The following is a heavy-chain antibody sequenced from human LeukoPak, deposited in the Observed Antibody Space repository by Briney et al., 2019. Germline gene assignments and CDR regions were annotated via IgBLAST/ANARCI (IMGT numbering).Heavy chain of an antibody. V-gene: IGHV4-59*01. CDR2: IYYSGST. J-gene: IGHJ2*01. Sequence: SETLSLTCTVSGGSICSYYWSWIRQPPGKGLEWIGYIYYSGSTNYSPSLKSRVTISVDTSKNQFSLKLSSVTAADTAVYYCATNTVTATYWYFDLWGRGTLVTVSS. CDR3: ATNTVTATYWYFDL. D-gene: IGHD4-17*01. CDR1: GGSICSYY.